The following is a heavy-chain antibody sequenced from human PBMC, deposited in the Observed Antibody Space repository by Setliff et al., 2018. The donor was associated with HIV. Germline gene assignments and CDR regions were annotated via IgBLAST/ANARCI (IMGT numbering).Heavy chain of an antibody. V-gene: IGHV4-59*11. Sequence: SETLSLTCTVSGPSINIHYWSWIRQSPGKAFEWIGYIYSTGSTNYNPSLQSRVTISVDTSKNQVSLKLGSVTAADTAVYYCARAGSYGWDYWGQGTLVTVSS. CDR3: ARAGSYGWDY. J-gene: IGHJ4*02. D-gene: IGHD5-18*01. CDR1: GPSINIHY. CDR2: IYSTGST.